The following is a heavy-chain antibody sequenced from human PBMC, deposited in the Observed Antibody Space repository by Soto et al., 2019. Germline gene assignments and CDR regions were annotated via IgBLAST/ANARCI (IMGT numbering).Heavy chain of an antibody. CDR2: INHSGST. CDR1: GGSFSGYY. V-gene: IGHV4-34*01. D-gene: IGHD2-2*01. J-gene: IGHJ6*03. Sequence: QVQLQQWGAGLLKPSETLSLTCAVYGGSFSGYYWSWIRQPPGKGLEWIGEINHSGSTNYNPSLKSRVTISVDTSTNQFSLKLSSVTAADTAVYYCARENGYCSSTSCPPAPYSYYYMDVWGKGTTVTVSS. CDR3: ARENGYCSSTSCPPAPYSYYYMDV.